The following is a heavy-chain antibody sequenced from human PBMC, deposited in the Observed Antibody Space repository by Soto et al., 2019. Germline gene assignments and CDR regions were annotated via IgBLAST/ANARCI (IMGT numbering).Heavy chain of an antibody. V-gene: IGHV4-39*01. CDR2: IYYSGST. CDR3: ARRVRSRAAFDY. D-gene: IGHD6-13*01. J-gene: IGHJ4*02. Sequence: SETLSLTCTVSGGSISSSSYYWGWIRQPPGKGLEWIGSIYYSGSTYYNPSLKSRVTISVDTSKNQFSLKLSSVTAADTAVYYCARRVRSRAAFDYWGQGTLVTVSS. CDR1: GGSISSSSYY.